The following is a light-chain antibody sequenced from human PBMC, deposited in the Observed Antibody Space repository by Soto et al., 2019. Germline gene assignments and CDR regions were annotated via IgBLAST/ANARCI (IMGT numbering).Light chain of an antibody. CDR1: QSISSY. CDR2: AAS. J-gene: IGKJ1*01. Sequence: DIQMTQSPSSLSASVGDRVTITCRASQSISSYLNWYQQKPGKAPKLLIYAASSLQSGVPSRFSGSGSGTEFTLTINSLQPEDFATYYCQQSYSTPRTFGQGTKVDIK. V-gene: IGKV1-39*01. CDR3: QQSYSTPRT.